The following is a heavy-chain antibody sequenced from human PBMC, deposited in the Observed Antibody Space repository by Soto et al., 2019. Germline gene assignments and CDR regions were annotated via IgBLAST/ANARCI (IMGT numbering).Heavy chain of an antibody. Sequence: PGGSLRLSCAASGFTFRSYAMSWVRQAPGKGLEWVSAISGSGGSTYYADSVKGRFTISRDNSKNTLYLQMNSLRADDTAVYSCAKDHGRTGTQFDYWGQGSLGTVS. CDR1: GFTFRSYA. V-gene: IGHV3-23*01. CDR3: AKDHGRTGTQFDY. CDR2: ISGSGGST. J-gene: IGHJ4*02. D-gene: IGHD1-1*01.